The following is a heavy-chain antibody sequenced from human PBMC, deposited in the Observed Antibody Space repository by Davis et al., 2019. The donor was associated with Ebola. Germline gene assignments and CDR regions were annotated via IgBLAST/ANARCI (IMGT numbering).Heavy chain of an antibody. V-gene: IGHV3-23*01. Sequence: PSETLSLTCAASGFTFSSYAMSWVRQAPGKGLEWVAAISGSGGTIYYADSVKGRFTISRDNAKNSLYLQMNSLRAEDTAVYYCANLAGYYYDSSGYYRTSYYFDYWGQGTLVTVSS. CDR1: GFTFSSYA. CDR3: ANLAGYYYDSSGYYRTSYYFDY. D-gene: IGHD3-22*01. J-gene: IGHJ4*02. CDR2: ISGSGGTI.